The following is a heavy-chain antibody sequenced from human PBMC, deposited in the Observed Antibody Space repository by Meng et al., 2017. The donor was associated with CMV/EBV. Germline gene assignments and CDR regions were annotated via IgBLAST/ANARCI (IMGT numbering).Heavy chain of an antibody. CDR2: IIPIFGTA. CDR3: ARDGTQRITMIVGAFDI. D-gene: IGHD3-22*01. V-gene: IGHV1-69*05. Sequence: SVKVSCKASGGTFSSYAISWVRQAPGQGLEWMGGIIPIFGTANYAQKFQGGVTITTDESTSTAYMELSSLRSEDTAVYYCARDGTQRITMIVGAFDIWGQGTMVTVSS. J-gene: IGHJ3*02. CDR1: GGTFSSYA.